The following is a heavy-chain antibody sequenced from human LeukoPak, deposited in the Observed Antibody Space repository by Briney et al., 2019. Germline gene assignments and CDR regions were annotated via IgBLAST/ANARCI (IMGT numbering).Heavy chain of an antibody. CDR3: ASHDYGDQYYFDY. CDR2: IKQDGSEK. J-gene: IGHJ4*02. CDR1: GFTFSSYW. Sequence: GGSLRLSCAASGFTFSSYWMSWVRQAQGKGRRWLPNIKQDGSEKYYVDSVKGRFTISRDNAKNSLYLQMNSLRAEDTAVYYCASHDYGDQYYFDYWGQGTLVTVSS. V-gene: IGHV3-7*01. D-gene: IGHD4-17*01.